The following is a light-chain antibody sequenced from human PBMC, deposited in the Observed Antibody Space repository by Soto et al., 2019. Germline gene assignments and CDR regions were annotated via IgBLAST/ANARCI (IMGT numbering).Light chain of an antibody. CDR3: QSYDSSLSAVV. V-gene: IGLV1-40*01. CDR2: INN. J-gene: IGLJ3*02. CDR1: TSNIGAGYD. Sequence: QLVLTQPPSVSGAPGQRVTISCTGNTSNIGAGYDVHWYQQLPGTAPTLLIYINNNRPSGVPDRFSGSKSGTSASLAITGLQAEDEADYYCQSYDSSLSAVVFGGGTKLTVL.